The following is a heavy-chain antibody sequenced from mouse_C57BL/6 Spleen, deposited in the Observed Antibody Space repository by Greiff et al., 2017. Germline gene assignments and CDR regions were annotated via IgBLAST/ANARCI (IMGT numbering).Heavy chain of an antibody. CDR1: GYTFPSYW. CDR3: ARWVWLLHYFGC. V-gene: IGHV1-55*01. J-gene: IGHJ2*01. D-gene: IGHD2-2*01. Sequence: VQLQQPGAELVKPGASVTMSCKASGYTFPSYWITWVKQRPGQGLEWLGDIYPGSGSTNYNEKFKSKATLTVDTSSRTAYMQRSSLASEDSAVYYCARWVWLLHYFGCWGQGTTLTGSS. CDR2: IYPGSGST.